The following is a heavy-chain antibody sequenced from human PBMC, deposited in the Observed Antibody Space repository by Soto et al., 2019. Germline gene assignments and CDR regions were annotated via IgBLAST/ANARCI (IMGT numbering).Heavy chain of an antibody. CDR2: ISSSSSYI. J-gene: IGHJ3*02. CDR1: GFTFSSFG. CDR3: ARVGYYDLHAFDI. D-gene: IGHD3-22*01. V-gene: IGHV3-21*01. Sequence: GGSLRLSCAVSGFTFSSFGMNWVRQAPGKGLEWVSSISSSSSYIYYADSVKGRFTISRDNAKNSLYLQMNSLRAEDTAVYYCARVGYYDLHAFDIWGQGTMVTVSS.